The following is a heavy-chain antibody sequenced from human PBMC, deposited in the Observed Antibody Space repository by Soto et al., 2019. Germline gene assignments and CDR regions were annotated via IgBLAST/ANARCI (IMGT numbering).Heavy chain of an antibody. V-gene: IGHV1-18*04. Sequence: ASVKFSCKASGYTFTTYSINWVRQAPGQGLEWMGWISPYNGNTNYAQNFQGRVTMTTDTSTRTAYMELRSLKSDDTAVYYCVREAFGVYDSWFEPWGKGTLVTVSS. J-gene: IGHJ5*02. CDR1: GYTFTTYS. D-gene: IGHD2-2*01. CDR3: VREAFGVYDSWFEP. CDR2: ISPYNGNT.